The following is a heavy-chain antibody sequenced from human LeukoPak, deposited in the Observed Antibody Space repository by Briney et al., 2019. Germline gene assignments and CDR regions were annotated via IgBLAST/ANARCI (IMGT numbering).Heavy chain of an antibody. CDR1: GYTFTGYY. CDR3: ASIPLYYGSGRHYGMDV. V-gene: IGHV1-2*02. Sequence: ASVKVSCKASGYTFTGYYMHWVRQAPGQGLEWMGGINPNSGGTNYAQKFQGRGTMTRDTSISTAYMELSRLRSDDTAVYYCASIPLYYGSGRHYGMDVWGQGTTVTVSS. J-gene: IGHJ6*02. D-gene: IGHD3-10*01. CDR2: INPNSGGT.